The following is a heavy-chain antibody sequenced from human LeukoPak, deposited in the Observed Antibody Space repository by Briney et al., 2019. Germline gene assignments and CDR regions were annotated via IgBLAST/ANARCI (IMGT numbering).Heavy chain of an antibody. D-gene: IGHD6-19*01. CDR1: GFTFDDYA. CDR3: AKDRVAGIGYWFFAL. V-gene: IGHV3-9*01. J-gene: IGHJ2*01. Sequence: GGSLRLSCAGSGFTFDDYAIHWVRQAPGKGLEWVSGISWDSGTIVYADSVKGRFTISRDNSKNSLYLQMNSLRGEDTAFYYCAKDRVAGIGYWFFALWGRGTLVTVSS. CDR2: ISWDSGTI.